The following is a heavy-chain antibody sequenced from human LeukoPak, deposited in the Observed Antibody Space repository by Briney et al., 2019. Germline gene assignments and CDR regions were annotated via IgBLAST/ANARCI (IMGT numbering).Heavy chain of an antibody. CDR1: GFTFSSYW. CDR3: ARAVGIAAAGFLDY. V-gene: IGHV3-7*01. J-gene: IGHJ4*02. D-gene: IGHD6-13*01. CDR2: IKQDGSEK. Sequence: GGSLRLSCAASGFTFSSYWMSWVRQAPGKGLEWVANIKQDGSEKYYVDSVKGRFTISRDNAKNSLYLQMYSLRAEDTAVYYCARAVGIAAAGFLDYWGQGTLVTVSS.